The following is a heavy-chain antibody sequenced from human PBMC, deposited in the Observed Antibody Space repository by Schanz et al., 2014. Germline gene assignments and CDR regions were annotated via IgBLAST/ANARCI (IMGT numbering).Heavy chain of an antibody. CDR1: GFSVGNKY. V-gene: IGHV3-66*01. J-gene: IGHJ3*02. CDR3: ARKMKLGVYGGKGHDSLDI. Sequence: EVQLVESGGGLVQPGGSLRLSCAASGFSVGNKYMNWVRQAPGKGLEWVSFISDSGDTAYYADSVKGRFTISRDNAKNTLYLQMNTLRAEDTAVYYCARKMKLGVYGGKGHDSLDIWGQGTMVTVSS. CDR2: ISDSGDTA. D-gene: IGHD4-17*01.